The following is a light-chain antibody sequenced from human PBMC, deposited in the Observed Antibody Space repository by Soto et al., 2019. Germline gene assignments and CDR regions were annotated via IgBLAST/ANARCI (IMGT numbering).Light chain of an antibody. J-gene: IGKJ5*01. CDR3: QQANSLPLT. Sequence: DIQLTQSPSSLSASVGDRVTITGRASQGVSTWLAWYQQKPGKAPILLIHGASNVQHRVPSKISGSESATDFVLTITSLQPEDIAPYFCQQANSLPLTWGQGTRLEIK. CDR2: GAS. V-gene: IGKV1-12*01. CDR1: QGVSTW.